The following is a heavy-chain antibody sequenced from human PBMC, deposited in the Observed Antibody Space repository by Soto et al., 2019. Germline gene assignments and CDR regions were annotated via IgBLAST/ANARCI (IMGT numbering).Heavy chain of an antibody. V-gene: IGHV5-51*01. CDR3: ARLLCLSTSCYTGSRHFFDY. Sequence: GESLKISCQGSGYSFSNYWIAWLRQMPGRVLEYMGIIYPAASDARYSPSFQGQVSISVDNSISTAYLQWSSLKASDTAMYYCARLLCLSTSCYTGSRHFFDYWGQGALVNVSS. CDR2: IYPAASDA. CDR1: GYSFSNYW. J-gene: IGHJ4*02. D-gene: IGHD2-2*02.